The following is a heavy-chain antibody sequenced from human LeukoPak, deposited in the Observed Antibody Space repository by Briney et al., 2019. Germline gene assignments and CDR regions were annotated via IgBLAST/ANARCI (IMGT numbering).Heavy chain of an antibody. CDR1: GFTFSSYG. CDR3: AIHGIAAAGTGPYYYYMDV. CDR2: ISYDGSNK. Sequence: GGSLRLSCAASGFTFSSYGMHWVRQARGKGLEWVVVISYDGSNKYYADSVKGRFTISRDNSKNTLYLQMNSLRAEDTAVYYCAIHGIAAAGTGPYYYYMDVWGKGTTVTVSS. D-gene: IGHD6-13*01. J-gene: IGHJ6*03. V-gene: IGHV3-30*03.